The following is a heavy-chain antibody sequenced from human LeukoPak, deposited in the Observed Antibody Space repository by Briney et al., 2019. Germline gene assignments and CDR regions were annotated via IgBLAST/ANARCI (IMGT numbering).Heavy chain of an antibody. V-gene: IGHV3-21*04. D-gene: IGHD1-26*01. CDR3: AREILRDGSYLIED. Sequence: GGSLRLSCAASGFTFNHYAMNWVRQAPGKGLEWVASISSTTTYIYYADSVKGRFTVSRDNSKNTLYLQMNSLRADDTAVYYCAREILRDGSYLIEDWGQGILVTVSS. CDR2: ISSTTTYI. J-gene: IGHJ4*02. CDR1: GFTFNHYA.